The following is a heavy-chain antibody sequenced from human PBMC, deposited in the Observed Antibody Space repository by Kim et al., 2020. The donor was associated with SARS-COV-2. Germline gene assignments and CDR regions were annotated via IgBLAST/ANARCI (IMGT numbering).Heavy chain of an antibody. CDR2: ISYSGNP. V-gene: IGHV4-31*03. Sequence: SETLSLTCSVSGGSIRSGGKFWTWIRQHPAKGLEWIGYISYSGNPHYSPSLRSRVSISLQTSENQFSLERTSVTAADTAVYYCARGQPLDYWGQGILVTVSS. J-gene: IGHJ4*02. CDR1: GGSIRSGGKF. CDR3: ARGQPLDY. D-gene: IGHD2-2*01.